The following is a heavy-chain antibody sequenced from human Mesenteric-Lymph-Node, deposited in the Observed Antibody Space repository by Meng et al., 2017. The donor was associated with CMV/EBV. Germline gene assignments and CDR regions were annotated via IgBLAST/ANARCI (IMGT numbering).Heavy chain of an antibody. D-gene: IGHD6-13*01. V-gene: IGHV3-66*01. CDR3: AKDGRGYSNYGY. CDR1: GLIVSNNY. CDR2: IYSGDST. Sequence: GGSLRLSCTASGLIVSNNYMSWVRQAPGKGPEWVAIIYSGDSTYYADSVKGRFTISRDDSKNTLYLQMNSLRVEDTAVYYCAKDGRGYSNYGYWGQGTLVTVSS. J-gene: IGHJ4*02.